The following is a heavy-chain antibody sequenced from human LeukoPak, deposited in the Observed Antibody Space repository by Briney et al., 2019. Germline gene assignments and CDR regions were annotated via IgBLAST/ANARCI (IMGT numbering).Heavy chain of an antibody. CDR3: ARDDRELGPAGY. CDR1: GFSFSSYW. CDR2: IRYDGSNK. Sequence: TGGSLRLSCAASGFSFSSYWMHWVRQAPGKGLEWVAFIRYDGSNKYYADSVKGRFTISRDNSKNTLYLQMNSLRAEDTAVYYCARDDRELGPAGYWGQGTLVTVSS. D-gene: IGHD1-26*01. V-gene: IGHV3-30*02. J-gene: IGHJ4*02.